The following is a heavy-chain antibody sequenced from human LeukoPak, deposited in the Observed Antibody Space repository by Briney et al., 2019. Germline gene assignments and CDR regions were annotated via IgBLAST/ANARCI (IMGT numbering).Heavy chain of an antibody. V-gene: IGHV1-2*02. Sequence: GASVKVSCKASGFTFTDYYMHWVRQAPGQGLEWMGWINPNSGGTNYAQKFQGRVTMTRDTSISTAYMELSRLRSDDTAVYYCARVIAGTTGTTDCNAFDIWGQGTMVTVSS. D-gene: IGHD1-1*01. CDR3: ARVIAGTTGTTDCNAFDI. CDR2: INPNSGGT. CDR1: GFTFTDYY. J-gene: IGHJ3*02.